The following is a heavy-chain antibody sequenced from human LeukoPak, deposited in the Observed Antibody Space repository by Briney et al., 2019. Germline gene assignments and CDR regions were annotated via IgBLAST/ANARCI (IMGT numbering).Heavy chain of an antibody. Sequence: RASVKVSCKAPGYTFTSYDINWVRQATGQGLEWMGWMNPNSGNTGYAQKFQGRVTITRNTSISTAYMELSSLRSEDTAVYYCARVNSGSYYYFDYWGQGTLVTVSS. CDR3: ARVNSGSYYYFDY. CDR1: GYTFTSYD. CDR2: MNPNSGNT. D-gene: IGHD1-26*01. J-gene: IGHJ4*02. V-gene: IGHV1-8*03.